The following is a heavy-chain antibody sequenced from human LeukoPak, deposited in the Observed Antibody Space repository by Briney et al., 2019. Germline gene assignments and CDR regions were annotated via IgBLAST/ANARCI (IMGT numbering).Heavy chain of an antibody. CDR1: GFTFSSYW. CDR3: ARPLMYYYGSETYFWFDP. D-gene: IGHD3-10*01. V-gene: IGHV3-30*02. Sequence: GGSLRLSCAASGFTFSSYWMSWVRQAPGKGLEWVAFIRYDGSNKYYADSVKGRFTISRDNSKNTLYLQMNSLRAEDTAVYYCARPLMYYYGSETYFWFDPWGQGTLVTVSS. CDR2: IRYDGSNK. J-gene: IGHJ5*02.